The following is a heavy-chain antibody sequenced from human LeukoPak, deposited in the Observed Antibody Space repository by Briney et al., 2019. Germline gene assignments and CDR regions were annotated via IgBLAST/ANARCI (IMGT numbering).Heavy chain of an antibody. CDR2: IYYSGST. V-gene: IGHV4-39*01. CDR1: GGSISSSSYY. J-gene: IGHJ4*02. D-gene: IGHD2-21*02. Sequence: PSETLSLTCTVPGGSISSSSYYWGWIRQPPGKGLEWIGSIYYSGSTYYNPSLKSRVTISVDTAKNQCSLELSSVTAADTAVYYCARHRLTAPIRALDYWGQGTLATVSS. CDR3: ARHRLTAPIRALDY.